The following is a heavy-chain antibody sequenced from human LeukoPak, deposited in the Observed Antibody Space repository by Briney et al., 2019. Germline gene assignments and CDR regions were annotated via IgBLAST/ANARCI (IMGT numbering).Heavy chain of an antibody. D-gene: IGHD3-3*01. CDR2: VSGFNGDT. CDR3: ARDLRLTIFGVAINWFDP. Sequence: GASVKVSCKTSGYSFTSYGISWVRQAPGEGLEWMGWVSGFNGDTNYAQKFQGRVTMTIDTSTTTAYMELRSLRSDDTAVYYCARDLRLTIFGVAINWFDPWGQGTLVSVFS. V-gene: IGHV1-18*01. J-gene: IGHJ5*02. CDR1: GYSFTSYG.